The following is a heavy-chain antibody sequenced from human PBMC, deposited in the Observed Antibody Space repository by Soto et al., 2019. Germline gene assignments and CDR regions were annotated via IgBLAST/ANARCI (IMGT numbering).Heavy chain of an antibody. J-gene: IGHJ4*02. V-gene: IGHV3-30-3*01. CDR3: ARDVAKWELLGDY. D-gene: IGHD1-26*01. Sequence: PGGSLRLSCAASGFTFSSYAMHWVRQAPGKGLEWVAVISYDGSNKYYADSVKGRFTISRDNSKNTLYLQMNSLRAEDTAVYYCARDVAKWELLGDYWGQGTLVTVSS. CDR2: ISYDGSNK. CDR1: GFTFSSYA.